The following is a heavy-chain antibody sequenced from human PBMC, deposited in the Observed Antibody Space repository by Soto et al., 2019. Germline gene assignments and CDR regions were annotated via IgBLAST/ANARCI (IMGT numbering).Heavy chain of an antibody. Sequence: EVQLLESGGGLVQPGGSLRLSCAASGVAFSNSAMNWVRQAPGKGLEWVSGISHSGSSTHYADSVKGRFTISRDNSKNTLYLQMNSLRAEDTAVYYVAKGSWVHHGSEGGNWLDPWGQGTLVSVSS. V-gene: IGHV3-23*01. D-gene: IGHD3-10*01. CDR2: ISHSGSST. CDR3: AKGSWVHHGSEGGNWLDP. J-gene: IGHJ5*02. CDR1: GVAFSNSA.